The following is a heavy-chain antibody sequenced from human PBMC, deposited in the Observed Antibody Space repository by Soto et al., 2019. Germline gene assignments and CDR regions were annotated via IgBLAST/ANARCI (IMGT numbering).Heavy chain of an antibody. CDR1: GYTFTSYG. Sequence: ASVKVSCKASGYTFTSYGISWVRQAPGQGLEWMGWISAYNGNTNYAQKLQGRVTMTTDTSTSTAYMELRSLRSDDTAVYYCARTTYFDFWNSHYFDLWGRGTLVTVSS. V-gene: IGHV1-18*04. CDR2: ISAYNGNT. CDR3: ARTTYFDFWNSHYFDL. J-gene: IGHJ4*02. D-gene: IGHD3-3*01.